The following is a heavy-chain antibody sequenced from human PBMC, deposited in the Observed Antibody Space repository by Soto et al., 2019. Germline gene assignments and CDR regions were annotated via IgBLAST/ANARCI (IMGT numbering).Heavy chain of an antibody. CDR3: ARGLVVYYYYYGMDV. D-gene: IGHD2-21*01. CDR1: GGAMSSSSYY. V-gene: IGHV4-39*01. CDR2: IYYSGST. J-gene: IGHJ6*02. Sequence: SENLSLTCTVSGGAMSSSSYYWGWLRQPPGKGLEWIGSIYYSGSTYYNPSLKSRVTISVDTSKNQFSLKLSSVTAADTAVYYCARGLVVYYYYYGMDVWGQGTTVT.